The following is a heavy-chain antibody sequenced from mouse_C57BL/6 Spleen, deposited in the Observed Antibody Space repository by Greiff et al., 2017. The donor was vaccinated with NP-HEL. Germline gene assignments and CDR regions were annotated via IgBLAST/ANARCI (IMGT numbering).Heavy chain of an antibody. D-gene: IGHD2-3*01. CDR1: GFTFSDYG. J-gene: IGHJ3*01. CDR2: ISSGSSTI. Sequence: EVMLVESGGGLVKPGGSLKLSCAASGFTFSDYGMHWVRQAPEKGLEWVAYISSGSSTIYYADTVKGRFTISRDNAKNTLFLQMTSRRSEDTAMYYCARPGDGYLFAYWGQGTLVTVSA. CDR3: ARPGDGYLFAY. V-gene: IGHV5-17*01.